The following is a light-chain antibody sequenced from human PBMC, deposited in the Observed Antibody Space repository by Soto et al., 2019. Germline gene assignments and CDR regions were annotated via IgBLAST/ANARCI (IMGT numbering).Light chain of an antibody. Sequence: EIVITQSPSTLSVSPGERATLSYRASQSVSSNLGWYQQKPGQAPRLLFYGASTRATGIPARFSGSGSGTEFTLSISSLQSEDFAVYYCQQYNNWPITFGQGTRLEIK. V-gene: IGKV3-15*01. CDR2: GAS. J-gene: IGKJ5*01. CDR1: QSVSSN. CDR3: QQYNNWPIT.